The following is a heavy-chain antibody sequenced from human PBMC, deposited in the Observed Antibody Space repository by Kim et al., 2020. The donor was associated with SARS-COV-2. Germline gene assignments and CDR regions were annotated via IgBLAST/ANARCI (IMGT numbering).Heavy chain of an antibody. J-gene: IGHJ4*02. V-gene: IGHV4-39*01. D-gene: IGHD6-13*01. Sequence: NPSLKSRVTRSVDTSKNQCSLKLSSVTAADTAVYYCARQGGIAAAGTFDYWGQGTLVTVSS. CDR3: ARQGGIAAAGTFDY.